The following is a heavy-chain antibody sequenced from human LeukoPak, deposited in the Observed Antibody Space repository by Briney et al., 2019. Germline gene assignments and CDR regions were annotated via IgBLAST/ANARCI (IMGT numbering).Heavy chain of an antibody. CDR3: ARLLVGATHFDY. CDR2: IIPIFGTA. V-gene: IGHV1-69*06. D-gene: IGHD1-26*01. CDR1: GGTFSSYA. J-gene: IGHJ4*02. Sequence: SVKVSCEASGGTFSSYAISWVRQAPGQGLEWMGGIIPIFGTANYAQKFQGRVTITADKSTSTAYMELSSLRSEDTAVYYCARLLVGATHFDYWGQGTLVTVSS.